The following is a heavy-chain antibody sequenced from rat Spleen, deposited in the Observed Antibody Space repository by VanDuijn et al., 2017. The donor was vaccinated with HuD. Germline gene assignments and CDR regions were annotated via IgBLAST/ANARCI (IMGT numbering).Heavy chain of an antibody. CDR2: INYDGSRT. Sequence: EVQLVESDGGLVQPGESLKLSCAASGFTFSDFFMAWVRQAPAMGLEWVATINYDGSRTYYRDSVKGRFTISRDNEKSTLDLQMDRLRSEDTATYYCATDHYITMMGYWGQGTLVTVSS. V-gene: IGHV5-29*01. CDR3: ATDHYITMMGY. J-gene: IGHJ3*01. D-gene: IGHD1-12*02. CDR1: GFTFSDFF.